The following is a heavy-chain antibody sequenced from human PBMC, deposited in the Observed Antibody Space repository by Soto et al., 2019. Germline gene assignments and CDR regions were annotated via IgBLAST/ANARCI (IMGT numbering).Heavy chain of an antibody. Sequence: PGGSLRLSCAASGFTFDAYGMNWVRQAPGKGLEWVSGINWNGGSTGYADSVKGRFTISRDNAKKSLYLQMNSLRAEDTALYYCATTPLIGCCSSTSCYGGYWGRGTLVTVSS. CDR3: ATTPLIGCCSSTSCYGGY. D-gene: IGHD2-2*01. V-gene: IGHV3-20*04. J-gene: IGHJ4*01. CDR2: INWNGGST. CDR1: GFTFDAYG.